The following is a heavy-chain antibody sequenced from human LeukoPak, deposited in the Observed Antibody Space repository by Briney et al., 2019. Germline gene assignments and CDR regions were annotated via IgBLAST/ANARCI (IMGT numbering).Heavy chain of an antibody. V-gene: IGHV1-69*06. CDR2: IIPIFGTA. D-gene: IGHD4-17*01. Sequence: ASVKVSCKASGGTFSSYAISWVRQAPGQGLEWMGGIIPIFGTANYAQKFQGRVTITADKSTSTAYMELSSLRSEDTAVYYCARGTPNWSPVAYSTYGAGRGDNWGQGTLVTVSS. CDR3: ARGTPNWSPVAYSTYGAGRGDN. CDR1: GGTFSSYA. J-gene: IGHJ4*02.